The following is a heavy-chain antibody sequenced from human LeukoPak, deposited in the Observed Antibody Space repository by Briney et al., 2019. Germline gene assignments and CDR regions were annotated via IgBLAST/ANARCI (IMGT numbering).Heavy chain of an antibody. CDR2: IYYSGST. J-gene: IGHJ1*01. D-gene: IGHD4-17*01. CDR3: ARTYGDYLSNIQH. Sequence: SETLSLTCTVSGGSISSGDYYWSWIRQPPGKGLEWIGYIYYSGSTYYNPSLKSRITISVDTSKNQFSLKLSSVTAADTAVYYCARTYGDYLSNIQHWGQGTLVTVSS. V-gene: IGHV4-30-4*01. CDR1: GGSISSGDYY.